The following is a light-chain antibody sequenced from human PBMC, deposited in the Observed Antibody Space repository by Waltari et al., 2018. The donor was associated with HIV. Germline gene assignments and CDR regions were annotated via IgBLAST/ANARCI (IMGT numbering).Light chain of an antibody. Sequence: EIVLTQSPPTLSVSPGETATLSCSASQSLSSYLAWYQHIPGQAPRLLIYGASTRATGTPVRFSGGGSGTEFSLTISSLRSEDSAVYYCQQFHNWPHTFGGGTKVEIK. CDR3: QQFHNWPHT. V-gene: IGKV3-15*01. J-gene: IGKJ4*01. CDR1: QSLSSY. CDR2: GAS.